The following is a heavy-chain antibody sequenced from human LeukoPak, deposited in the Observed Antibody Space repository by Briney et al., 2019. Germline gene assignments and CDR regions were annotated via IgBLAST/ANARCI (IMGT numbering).Heavy chain of an antibody. CDR1: GYTFTSYY. Sequence: ASVKVSCKASGYTFTSYYIHWVRQAPGQGLEWMGMINPSGGSTSYAQKFQGRVTMTRDTSTSTVYMELSSPRSEDSAVYYCARSAPQGYCTSTSCYARSAFDIWGQGTMVTVSS. CDR2: INPSGGST. V-gene: IGHV1-46*01. J-gene: IGHJ3*02. D-gene: IGHD2-2*01. CDR3: ARSAPQGYCTSTSCYARSAFDI.